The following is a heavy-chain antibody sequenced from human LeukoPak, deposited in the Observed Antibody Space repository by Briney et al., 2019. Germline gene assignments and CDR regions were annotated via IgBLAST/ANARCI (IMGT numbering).Heavy chain of an antibody. CDR1: GFTFSSYA. CDR2: ISGSGGST. V-gene: IGHV3-23*01. J-gene: IGHJ4*02. CDR3: AKDRLDYYGSGSYYGAFDY. D-gene: IGHD3-10*01. Sequence: GGSLRLSCAASGFTFSSYAMSWVRQAPGKGLEWVSAISGSGGSTYYADSVKGRFTISRDNSKNTLYLQMNSLRAEDTAVYYCAKDRLDYYGSGSYYGAFDYWGQGALVTVSS.